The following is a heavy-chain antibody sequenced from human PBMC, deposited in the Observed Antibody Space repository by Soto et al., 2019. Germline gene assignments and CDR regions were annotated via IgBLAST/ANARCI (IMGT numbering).Heavy chain of an antibody. J-gene: IGHJ6*02. CDR1: GYTFTSYY. CDR3: ARVGSGQPPSGLGMDV. D-gene: IGHD3-10*01. Sequence: ASVKVSCKASGYTFTSYYMHWVRQAPGQGLEWMGIINPSGGSTSYAQKFQGRVTMTRDTSTSTVYMGLSSLRSEDTAVYYCARVGSGQPPSGLGMDVWGQGTTVTVS. CDR2: INPSGGST. V-gene: IGHV1-46*01.